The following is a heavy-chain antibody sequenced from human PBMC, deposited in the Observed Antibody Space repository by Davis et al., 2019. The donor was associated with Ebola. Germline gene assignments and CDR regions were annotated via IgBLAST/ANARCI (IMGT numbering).Heavy chain of an antibody. CDR3: ARTSIVGTTTTASDI. D-gene: IGHD1-26*01. V-gene: IGHV1-24*01. CDR1: GYTLTELY. J-gene: IGHJ3*02. CDR2: INPNDGRT. Sequence: AASVKVSCKVSGYTLTELYMHWLRQAPGKGLEWMGMINPNDGRTIYAQKFQGRVTMTTDTSTSTAYMELRSLRSDDTAVYFCARTSIVGTTTTASDIWGQGTKVTVSS.